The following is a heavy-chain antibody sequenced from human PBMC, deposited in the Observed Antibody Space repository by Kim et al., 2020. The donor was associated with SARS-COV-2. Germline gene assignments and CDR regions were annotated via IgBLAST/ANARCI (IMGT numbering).Heavy chain of an antibody. J-gene: IGHJ6*02. CDR2: IWYDGSNK. Sequence: GGSLRLSCAASGFTFSSYGMHWVRQAPGKGLEWVAVIWYDGSNKYYADSVKGRFTISRDNSKNTLYLQMNSLRAEDTAVYYCARAEGSEGWFGNHYYYYGMDVWGQGTTVTVSS. D-gene: IGHD3-10*01. CDR1: GFTFSSYG. V-gene: IGHV3-33*01. CDR3: ARAEGSEGWFGNHYYYYGMDV.